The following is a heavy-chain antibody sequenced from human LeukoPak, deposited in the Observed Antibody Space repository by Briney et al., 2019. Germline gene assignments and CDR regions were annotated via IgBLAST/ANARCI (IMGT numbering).Heavy chain of an antibody. Sequence: EASVKVSCKASGHTFTGYYMHWVRQAPGQGLEWMGWINPNSGGTNHAQKFQGRVSMTWDTSISTAYMELSRLRSDDTAVYYCAQSSGWDSLKYWGQGTLVTVSS. D-gene: IGHD6-19*01. J-gene: IGHJ4*02. CDR3: AQSSGWDSLKY. CDR1: GHTFTGYY. V-gene: IGHV1-2*02. CDR2: INPNSGGT.